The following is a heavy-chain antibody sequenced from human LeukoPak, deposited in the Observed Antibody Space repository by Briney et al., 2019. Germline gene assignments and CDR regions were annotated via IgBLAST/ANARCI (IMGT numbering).Heavy chain of an antibody. CDR2: IYYSGST. D-gene: IGHD3-9*01. CDR3: ARTYYDILSHPNYYYYGMDV. V-gene: IGHV4-59*01. Sequence: PSETLSLTCAVYGGSFSGYYWSWIRQPPGKGLEWIGYIYYSGSTNYNPSLKSRVTISVDTSKNQFSLKLSSVTAADTAVYYCARTYYDILSHPNYYYYGMDVWGQGTTVTVSS. J-gene: IGHJ6*02. CDR1: GGSFSGYY.